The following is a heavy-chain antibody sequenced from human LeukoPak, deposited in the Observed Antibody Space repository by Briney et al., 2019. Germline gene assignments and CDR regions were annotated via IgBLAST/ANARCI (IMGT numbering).Heavy chain of an antibody. CDR1: GFTFSDYY. V-gene: IGHV3-11*01. J-gene: IGHJ4*02. CDR3: ARQIAVSGLFDL. Sequence: GGSLRLSCAASGFTFSDYYMSWIRQAPGRGLEWISYISLSGSTTHYADSVKGRFTISRDNARNSLYLHMNSVRAEDTAVYYCARQIAVSGLFDLWDQGALVTVSS. D-gene: IGHD6-19*01. CDR2: ISLSGSTT.